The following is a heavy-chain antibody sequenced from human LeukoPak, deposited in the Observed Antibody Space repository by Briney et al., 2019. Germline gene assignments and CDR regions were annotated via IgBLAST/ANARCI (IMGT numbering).Heavy chain of an antibody. CDR1: GFTFSSYA. CDR3: TRGGLYSSWYDGVWFDP. CDR2: ISYDGNNK. D-gene: IGHD6-13*01. J-gene: IGHJ5*02. Sequence: GGSLRLSCAASGFTFSSYAMHWVRQAPGKGLEWVAVISYDGNNKYYADSVKGRFTISRGNSKNTLYLQMNSLRAEDTAVYCCTRGGLYSSWYDGVWFDPWGQGTLVTVSS. V-gene: IGHV3-30-3*01.